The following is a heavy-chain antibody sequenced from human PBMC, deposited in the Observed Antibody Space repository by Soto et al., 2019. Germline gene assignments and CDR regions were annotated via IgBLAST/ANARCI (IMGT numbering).Heavy chain of an antibody. CDR1: GFTVSSNY. V-gene: IGHV3-53*02. CDR3: ARLGGSSSWYYYGMDV. CDR2: IYSGGST. Sequence: EVQLVETGGGLIQPGGSLRLSCAASGFTVSSNYMSWVRQAPGKGLEWVSVIYSGGSTYYADSVKGRFTISRDNSKNTLYLQMNSLSAEDTAVYYCARLGGSSSWYYYGMDVWGQGTTVTVSS. D-gene: IGHD6-13*01. J-gene: IGHJ6*02.